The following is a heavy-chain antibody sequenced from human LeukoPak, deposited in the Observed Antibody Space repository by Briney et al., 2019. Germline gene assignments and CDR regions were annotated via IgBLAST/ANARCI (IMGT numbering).Heavy chain of an antibody. J-gene: IGHJ4*02. CDR2: INPYNGNT. V-gene: IGHV1-18*01. Sequence: ASVKVSCKASGYSFTSYGTTWVRQAPGQGLEWMGCINPYNGNTNYAQKLQGRVTMTTDTSTSTAYMDLRSLRSDDTAVYYCARERSGWFFSNWGQGTLVIVSS. D-gene: IGHD6-19*01. CDR3: ARERSGWFFSN. CDR1: GYSFTSYG.